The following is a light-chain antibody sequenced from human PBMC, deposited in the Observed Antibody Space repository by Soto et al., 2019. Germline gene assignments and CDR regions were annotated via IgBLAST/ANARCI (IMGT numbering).Light chain of an antibody. V-gene: IGLV2-14*01. J-gene: IGLJ3*02. CDR1: SSDVGGYKY. Sequence: QSALTQPASVSGSTGQSITIYCTGTSSDVGGYKYVSWYQQHPGKAPKLMIYDVSNRPSGVSNRFSGSKSRNTASLTISGLQAEDEADYYCSSYTSSSTRVFGGGTKLTVL. CDR3: SSYTSSSTRV. CDR2: DVS.